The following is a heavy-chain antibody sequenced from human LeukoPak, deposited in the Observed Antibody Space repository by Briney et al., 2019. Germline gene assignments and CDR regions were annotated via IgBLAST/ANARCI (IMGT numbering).Heavy chain of an antibody. J-gene: IGHJ4*02. D-gene: IGHD1-26*01. CDR2: INSDGSST. CDR3: AKVGYFGIYFDY. Sequence: PGGSLRLSCAASGFTFSSYWMHWVRQAPGKGLVWVSRINSDGSSTSYADSVKGRFTISRDNAKNTLYLQMNSLRAEDTAVYYCAKVGYFGIYFDYWGQGTLVTVSS. CDR1: GFTFSSYW. V-gene: IGHV3-74*01.